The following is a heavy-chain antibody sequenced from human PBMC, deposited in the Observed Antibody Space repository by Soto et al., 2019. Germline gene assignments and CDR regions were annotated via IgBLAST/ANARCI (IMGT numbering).Heavy chain of an antibody. D-gene: IGHD3-22*01. CDR3: ARDTRHYYDSSGYYFRWFDP. CDR1: GFTVSSNY. CDR2: IYSGGST. J-gene: IGHJ5*02. V-gene: IGHV3-53*01. Sequence: GGSLRLSCAASGFTVSSNYMSWVRQAPGKGLEWVSVIYSGGSTYYADSVKGRFTISRDNSKNTLYLQMNSLRAEDTAVYYCARDTRHYYDSSGYYFRWFDPWGQGTLVTVSS.